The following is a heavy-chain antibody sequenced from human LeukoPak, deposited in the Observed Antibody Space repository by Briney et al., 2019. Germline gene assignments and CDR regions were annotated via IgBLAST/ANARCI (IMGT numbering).Heavy chain of an antibody. Sequence: SETLSLTCTVSGGSISSSSYSWGWIRQPPGKGLEWIGSIYYSGSTYYNPALKSRFTISVDTSKNQFSLKLSSVTAADTAVYYCATQTSESGIAVAGTLDYWGQGTLVTVSS. V-gene: IGHV4-39*01. CDR2: IYYSGST. D-gene: IGHD6-19*01. CDR3: ATQTSESGIAVAGTLDY. J-gene: IGHJ4*02. CDR1: GGSISSSSYS.